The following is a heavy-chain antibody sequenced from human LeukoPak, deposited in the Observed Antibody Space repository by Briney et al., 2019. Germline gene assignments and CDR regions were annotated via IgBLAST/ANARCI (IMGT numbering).Heavy chain of an antibody. J-gene: IGHJ4*02. D-gene: IGHD3-3*01. CDR2: IIPIFGTA. Sequence: SVKVSCXASGGTFSSYAISWVRQAPGQGLEWMGGIIPIFGTANYAQKFQGRVTITADESTSTAYMELSSLRSEDTAVYYCARSLRDFWSGFDYWGQGTLVTVSS. CDR1: GGTFSSYA. CDR3: ARSLRDFWSGFDY. V-gene: IGHV1-69*01.